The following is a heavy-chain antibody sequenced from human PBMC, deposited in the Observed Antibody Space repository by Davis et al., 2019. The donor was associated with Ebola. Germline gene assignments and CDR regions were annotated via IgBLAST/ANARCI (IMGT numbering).Heavy chain of an antibody. CDR1: GGSFSGYY. Sequence: MPSETLSLTCAVYGGSFSGYYWSWIRQPPGKGLEWIGEINHSGSTNYNPSLKSRVTISVDTSKNQFSLKLSSVTAADTAVYYCARRHIVVVTAIVYWGQGTLVTVSS. D-gene: IGHD2-21*02. J-gene: IGHJ4*02. V-gene: IGHV4-34*01. CDR2: INHSGST. CDR3: ARRHIVVVTAIVY.